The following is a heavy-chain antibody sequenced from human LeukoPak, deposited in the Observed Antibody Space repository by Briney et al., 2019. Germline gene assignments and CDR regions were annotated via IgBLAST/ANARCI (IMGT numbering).Heavy chain of an antibody. CDR1: GFTLSDYW. Sequence: GGSLTLSCVASGFTLSDYWMHWVRQAPGKGLMWISRIKSDGTATTYADSVKGRFTISRVNAKNTLSLQMNSLRAEDTAVYYCATDILGSSWSRWGQGTLVTVSS. J-gene: IGHJ4*02. CDR2: IKSDGTAT. D-gene: IGHD6-13*01. V-gene: IGHV3-74*01. CDR3: ATDILGSSWSR.